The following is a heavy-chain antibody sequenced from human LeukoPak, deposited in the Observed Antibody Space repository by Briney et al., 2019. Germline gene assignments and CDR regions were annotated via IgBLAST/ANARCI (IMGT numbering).Heavy chain of an antibody. CDR3: ARVLDYYGSGNYGGDF. Sequence: PSETLSLTCTVSGGSISSYYWSWIRQPPGKGLEWIGSIYHTGSTFYNSSLKSRVTISVDPSRNQFSLKLNSVTAADTAVYYCARVLDYYGSGNYGGDFWGQGTLVTVSS. CDR1: GGSISSYY. V-gene: IGHV4-59*08. D-gene: IGHD3-10*01. J-gene: IGHJ4*02. CDR2: IYHTGST.